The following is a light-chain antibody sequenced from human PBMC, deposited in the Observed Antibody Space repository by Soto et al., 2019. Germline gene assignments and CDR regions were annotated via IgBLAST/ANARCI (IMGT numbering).Light chain of an antibody. CDR1: SRDVGRYIL. CDR3: CSYAGSSTYG. Sequence: QSVLTQPASVAGSPGQAVIITCTGTSRDVGRYILVCFYQQHTGQAPKLLIYEGSKRPSGVCNRVSGSKSGNTTSLTISGLHAEGEADYYCCSYAGSSTYGFRTGTKGTVL. V-gene: IGLV2-23*01. J-gene: IGLJ1*01. CDR2: EGS.